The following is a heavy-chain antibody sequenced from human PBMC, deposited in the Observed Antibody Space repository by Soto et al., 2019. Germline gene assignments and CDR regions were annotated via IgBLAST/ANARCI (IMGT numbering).Heavy chain of an antibody. J-gene: IGHJ4*02. CDR2: FDPEDGET. V-gene: IGHV1-24*01. Sequence: GASVKVSCKVSGYTLTELSMHWVRQAPGKGLEWMGGFDPEDGETIYAQKFQGRVTMNEDTSTDTAYMELSSLRSEDTAVYYCATDPNSSGQEWGQGTLVTVSS. CDR3: ATDPNSSGQE. D-gene: IGHD6-19*01. CDR1: GYTLTELS.